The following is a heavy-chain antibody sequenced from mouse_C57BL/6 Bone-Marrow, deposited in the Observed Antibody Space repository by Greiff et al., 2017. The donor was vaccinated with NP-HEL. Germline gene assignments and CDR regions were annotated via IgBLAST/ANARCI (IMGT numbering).Heavy chain of an antibody. CDR1: GYTFTGNW. D-gene: IGHD1-1*01. CDR2: ILPGSGNT. J-gene: IGHJ2*01. CDR3: ARDYYCSSYFDY. Sequence: VQLQQSGAELMKPGASVKLSCKATGYTFTGNWIEWVKQRPGHGLEWIGEILPGSGNTYYNERFKGKATFTAATSSNTTYMQLSSLTTEDSAIHYCARDYYCSSYFDYWGQGTTLTVSS. V-gene: IGHV1-9*01.